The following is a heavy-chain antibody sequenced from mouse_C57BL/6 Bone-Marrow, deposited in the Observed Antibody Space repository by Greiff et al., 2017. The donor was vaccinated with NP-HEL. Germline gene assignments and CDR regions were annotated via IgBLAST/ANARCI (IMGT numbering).Heavy chain of an antibody. CDR2: LSDGGSYT. D-gene: IGHD1-1*01. CDR1: GFTFSSYA. V-gene: IGHV5-4*01. J-gene: IGHJ1*03. CDR3: ARDGSTVSWYFGV. Sequence: EVKLQESGGGLVKPGGSLKLSCAASGFTFSSYAMSWVRQTPEKRLEWVATLSDGGSYTYYPDNVKGRFTISRDNANNNLYLQMRHLKSEDTAMYYCARDGSTVSWYFGVWGTGTTVTVSS.